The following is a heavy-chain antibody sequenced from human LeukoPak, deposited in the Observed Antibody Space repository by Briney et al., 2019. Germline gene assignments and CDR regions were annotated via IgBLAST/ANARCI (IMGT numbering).Heavy chain of an antibody. V-gene: IGHV3-23*01. D-gene: IGHD4/OR15-4a*01. CDR2: ISGNGVGT. J-gene: IGHJ4*02. CDR1: GCTFSRNA. Sequence: GGSLRLSCAASGCTFSRNAMNWVRQAPGKGLEWVASISGNGVGTYYADSVKGRFNISRDNSKNPLYLQRNSLRTEDTAVYHCPKDANYLESGSYLITFDFWGQGTLVTVSS. CDR3: PKDANYLESGSYLITFDF.